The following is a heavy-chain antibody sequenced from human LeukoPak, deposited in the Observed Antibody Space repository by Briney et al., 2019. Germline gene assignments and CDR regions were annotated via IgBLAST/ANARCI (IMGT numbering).Heavy chain of an antibody. Sequence: GGSLRLSCAASGFTFSSYSMNWVRQAPGKGLEWVSFISSSSSTIYYADPVKGRFTISRDNAKNSLYLQMNSLRAEDTAVYYCARDRGGSYSAIDYWGQGTLVTVSS. CDR3: ARDRGGSYSAIDY. D-gene: IGHD1-26*01. V-gene: IGHV3-48*04. CDR2: ISSSSSTI. CDR1: GFTFSSYS. J-gene: IGHJ4*02.